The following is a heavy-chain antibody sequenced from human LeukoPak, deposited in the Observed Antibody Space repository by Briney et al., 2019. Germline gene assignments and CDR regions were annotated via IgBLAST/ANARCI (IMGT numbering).Heavy chain of an antibody. D-gene: IGHD4-11*01. J-gene: IGHJ4*02. V-gene: IGHV3-30-3*01. CDR2: ISYDGSNK. Sequence: GRSLRLSCAASGFTFSSYAMHWVRQAPGKGLEWVAVISYDGSNKYYADSVKGRFTISRDNSKNTLYLQMNSLRAEDTAVYYCARDLASTVTTSGRLFDYWGQGTLVTVSS. CDR3: ARDLASTVTTSGRLFDY. CDR1: GFTFSSYA.